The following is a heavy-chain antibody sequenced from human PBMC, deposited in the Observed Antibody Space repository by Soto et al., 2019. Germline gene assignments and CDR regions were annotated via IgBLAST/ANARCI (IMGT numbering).Heavy chain of an antibody. CDR1: GYTFTSYY. D-gene: IGHD2-21*02. Sequence: QVQLVQSGAEVKKPGASVKVSCKASGYTFTSYYMHWVRQAPGQGLEWMGIINPSGGSTSYAQKFQGRGTMTRDTSTSTVYMELSSLRSEDTAVYYCARETGRGDLIPYFDYWGQGTLVTVSS. CDR3: ARETGRGDLIPYFDY. J-gene: IGHJ4*02. V-gene: IGHV1-46*01. CDR2: INPSGGST.